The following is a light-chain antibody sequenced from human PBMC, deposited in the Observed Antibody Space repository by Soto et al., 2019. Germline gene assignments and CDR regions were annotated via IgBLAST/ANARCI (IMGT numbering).Light chain of an antibody. CDR3: QQYYNTPYT. CDR1: QNVLYRSSNKSY. V-gene: IGKV4-1*01. J-gene: IGKJ2*01. Sequence: DIVMTQSPDFLAGSLGERATITCKSSQNVLYRSSNKSYLAWYQQRPGQPPRLLLYWASTRESGVTDRFIGSGSETDFTLTISSQQAGDEAIYHCQQYYNTPYTFGQGTTLEIK. CDR2: WAS.